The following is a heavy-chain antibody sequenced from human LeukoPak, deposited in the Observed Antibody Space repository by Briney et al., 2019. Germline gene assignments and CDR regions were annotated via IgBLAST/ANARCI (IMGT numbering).Heavy chain of an antibody. V-gene: IGHV3-15*01. D-gene: IGHD3-10*01. CDR1: GFAFSNAW. CDR3: TTDLWFGELSVDY. J-gene: IGHJ4*02. CDR2: IKSKTDGGTT. Sequence: GGSLRLSCAASGFAFSNAWMSWVRQAPGKGLEWVGRIKSKTDGGTTDYAAPVKGRFTISRDDSKNTLYLQMNSLKTEDTAVYYCTTDLWFGELSVDYWGQGTLVTVSS.